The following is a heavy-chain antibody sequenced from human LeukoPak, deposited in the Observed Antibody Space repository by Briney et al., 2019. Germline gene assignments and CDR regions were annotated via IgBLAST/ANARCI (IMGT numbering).Heavy chain of an antibody. CDR3: TKPSYSYGYDY. Sequence: GGSLRLSCAVSGFTFSNAWMSWVRQAPGKGLEWVGRIKSKTDGGTAEYAAPVKGRFTISRDDSKNTLYLQMNSRKTEDTAVYYCTKPSYSYGYDYWGQGTLVTVSS. D-gene: IGHD5-18*01. CDR2: IKSKTDGGTA. V-gene: IGHV3-15*01. CDR1: GFTFSNAW. J-gene: IGHJ4*02.